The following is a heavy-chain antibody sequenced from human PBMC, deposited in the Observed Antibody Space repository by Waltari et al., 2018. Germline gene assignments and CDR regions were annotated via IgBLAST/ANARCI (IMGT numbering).Heavy chain of an antibody. CDR2: YTPNSGGT. Sequence: QVQLVQSGAEVKKPGASVKVSCKASGYTFPGYYMPWVRQAPGQGLEWMGRYTPNSGGTNYAQKFQGRVTMTRDTSISSAYMELGRLRSDDTAVYYCARDRSGGYYQFDYWGQGTLVTVSS. CDR1: GYTFPGYY. V-gene: IGHV1-2*02. CDR3: ARDRSGGYYQFDY. D-gene: IGHD3-22*01. J-gene: IGHJ4*02.